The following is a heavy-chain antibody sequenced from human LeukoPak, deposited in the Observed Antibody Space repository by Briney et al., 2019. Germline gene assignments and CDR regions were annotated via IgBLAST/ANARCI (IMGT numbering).Heavy chain of an antibody. J-gene: IGHJ4*02. V-gene: IGHV3-30*03. CDR3: ARVPHYDILTGYE. CDR2: ISYDGSNN. Sequence: GGPLRLSCVASGFTFSSYGMHWVRQAPGKGLEWVAVISYDGSNNYYADSVKGRFTISRDNSKNTLYLQMNSLRAEDTAVYYCARVPHYDILTGYEWGQGTLVTVSS. D-gene: IGHD3-9*01. CDR1: GFTFSSYG.